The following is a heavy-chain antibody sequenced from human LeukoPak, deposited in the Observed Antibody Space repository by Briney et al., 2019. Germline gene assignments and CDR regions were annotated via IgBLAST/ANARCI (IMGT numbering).Heavy chain of an antibody. CDR2: ISAYNGNT. J-gene: IGHJ5*02. V-gene: IGHV1-18*01. CDR3: ARDNSLRDVAWWFDP. CDR1: GYTFTSYG. D-gene: IGHD5-24*01. Sequence: ASVKVSCKASGYTFTSYGISWVRQAPGQGLEWMGWISAYNGNTNYAQKLQGRVTMTTDTSTSTAYMELRSLRSEDTAVYYCARDNSLRDVAWWFDPWGQGTLVTVSS.